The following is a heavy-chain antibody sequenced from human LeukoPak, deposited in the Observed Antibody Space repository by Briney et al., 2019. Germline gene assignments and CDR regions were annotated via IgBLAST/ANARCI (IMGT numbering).Heavy chain of an antibody. CDR3: ARDGGNGGSQFDY. CDR1: GFTFSSYS. Sequence: PGGSLRLSCAASGFTFSSYSMNWVRQAPGKGLEWVSSISSSSSYIYYADSVKGRFTISRDNAKNSLYLQMNSLRAEDTAVYYCARDGGNGGSQFDYRGQGTLVTVSS. J-gene: IGHJ4*02. V-gene: IGHV3-21*01. CDR2: ISSSSSYI. D-gene: IGHD1-1*01.